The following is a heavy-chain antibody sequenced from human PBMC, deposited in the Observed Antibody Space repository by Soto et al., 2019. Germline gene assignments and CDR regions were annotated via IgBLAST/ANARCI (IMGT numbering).Heavy chain of an antibody. Sequence: GGSLRLSCAASGFTVSSNYMSWVRQAPGKGLEWVANINQDGSQKFYLDSVEGRFTISRDNARNSLYLQMNSLRAEDTAIYYCARIYCSSSSCYIDFWGQGILVTV. J-gene: IGHJ4*02. CDR2: INQDGSQK. V-gene: IGHV3-7*03. D-gene: IGHD2-2*02. CDR1: GFTVSSNY. CDR3: ARIYCSSSSCYIDF.